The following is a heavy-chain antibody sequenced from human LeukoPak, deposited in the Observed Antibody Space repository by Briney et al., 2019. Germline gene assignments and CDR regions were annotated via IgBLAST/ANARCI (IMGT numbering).Heavy chain of an antibody. CDR1: GFTFTSYG. Sequence: ASVKVSCKASGFTFTSYGISWVRQAPGQGLEWMGWISANNGNTIYAQKLQGRVTMTTDTSSTTAYMELRSLRSEDTAVYYCARSSNYDILTGYDYWGQGTLVTVSS. CDR3: ARSSNYDILTGYDY. V-gene: IGHV1-18*01. CDR2: ISANNGNT. J-gene: IGHJ4*02. D-gene: IGHD3-9*01.